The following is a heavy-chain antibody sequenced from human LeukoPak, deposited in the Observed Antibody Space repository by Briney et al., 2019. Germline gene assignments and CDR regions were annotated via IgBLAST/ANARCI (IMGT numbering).Heavy chain of an antibody. CDR3: VKFVGAKGY. CDR2: ITNSGGGT. V-gene: IGHV3-23*01. Sequence: GGSLRLSCEASGFTFSSYAMTWVRQAPGKGLEWVSAITNSGGGTYYADSVKGRFTISRDNSKNTLYLQMNSLKAEDAAVYYCVKFVGAKGYWGQGTLVTVSS. D-gene: IGHD1-26*01. J-gene: IGHJ4*02. CDR1: GFTFSSYA.